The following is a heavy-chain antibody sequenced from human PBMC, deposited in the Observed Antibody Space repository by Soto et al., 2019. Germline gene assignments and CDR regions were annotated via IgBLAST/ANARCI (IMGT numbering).Heavy chain of an antibody. V-gene: IGHV3-11*01. Sequence: QVQLVESGGGLVKPGESLRLSCAASGFTFSDHYVTWIRQAPGKGLEWVSYISNSGSTIYYADSVKGRFTISRDNAENSLYLQMNSLRADDTAVYDCATVGAMTYKDWGQGTLVTVSS. D-gene: IGHD3-3*01. CDR3: ATVGAMTYKD. CDR2: ISNSGSTI. J-gene: IGHJ4*02. CDR1: GFTFSDHY.